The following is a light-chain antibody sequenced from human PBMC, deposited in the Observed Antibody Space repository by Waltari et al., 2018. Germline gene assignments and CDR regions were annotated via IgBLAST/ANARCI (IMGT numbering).Light chain of an antibody. Sequence: EIVLTQSPGTLSLSPGERATLSCRDSKRFGRYLVKYQQKPDQAPRLLIYDASIRATGNPYRFSGSGSGTDRSLTIRRLGPEEFAVYYCQKYDSVTATFGQGTKVEI. V-gene: IGKV3-20*01. CDR1: KRFGRY. CDR2: DAS. J-gene: IGKJ1*01. CDR3: QKYDSVTAT.